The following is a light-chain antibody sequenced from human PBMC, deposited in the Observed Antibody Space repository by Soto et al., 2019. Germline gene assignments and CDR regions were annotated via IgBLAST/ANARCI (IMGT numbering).Light chain of an antibody. CDR3: QQYNSYSIT. V-gene: IGKV1-5*01. CDR1: QSISSW. J-gene: IGKJ5*01. CDR2: DAS. Sequence: DIQMTQSPSTLSASVGDRVTITCRASQSISSWLAWYRQKPGKAPKLLIYDASSLESGVPSRFSGSGAGTEFILTISSLQPDDFATYYCQQYNSYSITFGQGTRLELK.